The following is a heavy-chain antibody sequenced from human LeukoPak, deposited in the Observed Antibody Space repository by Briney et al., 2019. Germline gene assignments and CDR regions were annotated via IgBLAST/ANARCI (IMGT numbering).Heavy chain of an antibody. CDR1: GFTFSSYG. J-gene: IGHJ4*02. CDR2: ISGSGGST. D-gene: IGHD3-9*01. CDR3: AKSPYYDILTGHFDY. Sequence: TGGTLRLCCAASGFTFSSYGMSWGRQAPGKGLEWVSAISGSGGSTYYADSVKGRFTISRDNSKNTLYLQMNSLRAEDTAVYYCAKSPYYDILTGHFDYWGQGTLVTVSS. V-gene: IGHV3-23*01.